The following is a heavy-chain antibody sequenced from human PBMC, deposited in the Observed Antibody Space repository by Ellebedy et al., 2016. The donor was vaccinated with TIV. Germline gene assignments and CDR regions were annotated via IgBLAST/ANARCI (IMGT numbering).Heavy chain of an antibody. Sequence: ASVKVSXXASGYTFTGYYMHWVRQAPGQGLEWMGWINPNSGGTNYAQKFQGRVTMTRDTSISTAYMDLSRLRSDDTAVYYCARVTAPGYSSGWYAYWGQGTLVTVSS. CDR1: GYTFTGYY. V-gene: IGHV1-2*02. J-gene: IGHJ4*02. D-gene: IGHD6-19*01. CDR3: ARVTAPGYSSGWYAY. CDR2: INPNSGGT.